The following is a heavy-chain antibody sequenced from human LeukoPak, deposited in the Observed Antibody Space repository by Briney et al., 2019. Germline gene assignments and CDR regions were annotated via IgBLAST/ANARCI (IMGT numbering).Heavy chain of an antibody. CDR2: ISSSGIT. J-gene: IGHJ4*02. Sequence: SETLSLTCSVSGDSIATSDHYWSRIRLSPGKAPEWIGYISSSGITYFTSSLKSRVSMSVDTSKNQISLRLTSVTVADTAVYYCARVSSGFYLGSFDYWGQGTLVTVSS. CDR3: ARVSSGFYLGSFDY. D-gene: IGHD6-19*01. V-gene: IGHV4-30-4*01. CDR1: GDSIATSDHY.